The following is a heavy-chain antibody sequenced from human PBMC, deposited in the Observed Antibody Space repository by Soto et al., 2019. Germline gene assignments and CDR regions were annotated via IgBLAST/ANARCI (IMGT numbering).Heavy chain of an antibody. CDR2: IVVGSGNT. CDR1: GFTFTSSA. J-gene: IGHJ6*02. D-gene: IGHD6-13*01. V-gene: IGHV1-58*02. CDR3: AAYSAAGTFEDV. Sequence: XVKVSCKASGFTFTSSAMQWVRQARGQRLEWIGWIVVGSGNTNYAQKFQERVTITRDMSTSTAYMELSSMRSEDTAVYYCAAYSAAGTFEDVWGQGTTVTVSS.